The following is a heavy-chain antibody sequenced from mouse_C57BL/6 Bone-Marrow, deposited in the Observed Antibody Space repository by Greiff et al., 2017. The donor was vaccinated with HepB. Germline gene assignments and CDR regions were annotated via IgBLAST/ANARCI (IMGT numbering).Heavy chain of an antibody. J-gene: IGHJ1*03. CDR3: ARRTTVGYFDV. Sequence: LQESDAELVKPGASVKISCKVSGYTFTDHTIHWMKQRPEQGLEWIGYIYPRDGSSRYNEKFKGKATLTEGKSSSTAYMQLNSLTSEDSAVFFCARRTTVGYFDVWGTGTTVTVSS. V-gene: IGHV1-78*01. D-gene: IGHD1-1*01. CDR1: GYTFTDHT. CDR2: IYPRDGSS.